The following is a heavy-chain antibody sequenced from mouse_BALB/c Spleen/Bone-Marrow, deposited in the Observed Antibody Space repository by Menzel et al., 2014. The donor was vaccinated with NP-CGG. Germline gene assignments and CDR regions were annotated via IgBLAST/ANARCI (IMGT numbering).Heavy chain of an antibody. CDR1: GFNIKDYY. CDR3: TRLYGSTFAY. Sequence: VQLQQSGAELVRPGALVKLSCKASGFNIKDYYMHWVIQRPEQGLEWIGWLDPENGNTIYDPKFQGKASITADTSSNTAYLQLSSLTSEATAVYYGTRLYGSTFAYWGQGTPLTVSS. J-gene: IGHJ2*01. D-gene: IGHD1-1*01. V-gene: IGHV14-1*02. CDR2: LDPENGNT.